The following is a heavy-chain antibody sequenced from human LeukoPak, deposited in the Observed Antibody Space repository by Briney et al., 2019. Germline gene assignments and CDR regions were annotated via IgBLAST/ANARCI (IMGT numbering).Heavy chain of an antibody. CDR2: INHSGST. D-gene: IGHD4-11*01. J-gene: IGHJ6*03. Sequence: PSETLSLTCAVYGGSFSGYYWSWIRQSPGKGLEWIGEINHSGSTNYNPSLKSRVTISVDTSKNQFSLKLSSVTAADTAVYYCATSLTTVTHYYYYMDVWGKGTTVTISS. CDR3: ATSLTTVTHYYYYMDV. CDR1: GGSFSGYY. V-gene: IGHV4-34*01.